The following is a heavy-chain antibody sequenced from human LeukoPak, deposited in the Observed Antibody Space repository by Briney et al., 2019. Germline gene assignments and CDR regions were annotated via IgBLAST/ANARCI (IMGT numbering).Heavy chain of an antibody. Sequence: SETLSLTCAVYGGSFSGYYWSWIRQPPGKGPEWIGEINHSGSTNYNPSLKSRVTISVDTSKNQFSLKLSSVTAADTAVYYCARMQTPGYFDYWGQGTLVTVSS. CDR3: ARMQTPGYFDY. J-gene: IGHJ4*02. CDR2: INHSGST. V-gene: IGHV4-34*01. CDR1: GGSFSGYY.